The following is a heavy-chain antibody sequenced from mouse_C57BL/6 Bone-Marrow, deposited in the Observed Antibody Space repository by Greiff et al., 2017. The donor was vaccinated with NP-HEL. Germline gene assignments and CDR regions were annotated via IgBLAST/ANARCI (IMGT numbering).Heavy chain of an antibody. CDR2: IDPENGDT. V-gene: IGHV14-4*01. D-gene: IGHD2-3*01. CDR3: TTDGYYVGFDV. J-gene: IGHJ1*03. Sequence: VHVKQSGAELVRPGASVKLSCTASGFNIKDDYMHWVKQRPEQGLEWIGWIDPENGDTEYASKFQGKATITADTSSNTAYLQLSSLTSEDTAVYYCTTDGYYVGFDVWGTGTTVTVSS. CDR1: GFNIKDDY.